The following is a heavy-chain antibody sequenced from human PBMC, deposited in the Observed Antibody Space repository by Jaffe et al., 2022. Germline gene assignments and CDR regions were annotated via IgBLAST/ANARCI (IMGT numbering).Heavy chain of an antibody. CDR2: IYTSGST. D-gene: IGHD5-18*01. J-gene: IGHJ3*02. CDR3: ARDGVAMVTDYAFDI. V-gene: IGHV4-61*02. Sequence: QVQLQESGPGLVKPSQTLSLTCTVSGGSISSGSYYWSWIRQPAGKGLEWIGRIYTSGSTNYNPSLKSRVTISVDTSKNQFSLKLSSVTAADTAVYYCARDGVAMVTDYAFDIWGQGTMVTVSS. CDR1: GGSISSGSYY.